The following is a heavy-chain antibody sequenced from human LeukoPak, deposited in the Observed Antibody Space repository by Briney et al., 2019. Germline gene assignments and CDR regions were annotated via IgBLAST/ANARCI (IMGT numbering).Heavy chain of an antibody. CDR2: ISSSSSYI. J-gene: IGHJ4*02. CDR1: GDTFSSYS. Sequence: PGGSLRLFCAASGDTFSSYSMTWVRQAPGKGLEWVSSISSSSSYIYYADSVKGRFTISRDNAKNSLYLQMNSLRAEDTAVYYCARDQEVRGVDLNFDYWGQGTLVTVSS. CDR3: ARDQEVRGVDLNFDY. V-gene: IGHV3-21*01. D-gene: IGHD3-10*01.